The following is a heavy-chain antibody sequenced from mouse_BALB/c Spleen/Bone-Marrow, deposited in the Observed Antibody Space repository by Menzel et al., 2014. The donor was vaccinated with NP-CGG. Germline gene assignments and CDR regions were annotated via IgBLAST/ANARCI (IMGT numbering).Heavy chain of an antibody. V-gene: IGHV2-9*02. J-gene: IGHJ3*01. CDR3: ARTARATTGFAY. D-gene: IGHD3-2*01. CDR1: GFSLTSYG. Sequence: VQLVESGPGLVAPSQSLSIPCTVSGFSLTSYGVHWVRQPPGKGLEWLGVIWADGSTNYNSALMSRLSISKDNSKNQVFLKMNSLQTDDTAMYYCARTARATTGFAYWGQGTLVTVSA. CDR2: IWADGST.